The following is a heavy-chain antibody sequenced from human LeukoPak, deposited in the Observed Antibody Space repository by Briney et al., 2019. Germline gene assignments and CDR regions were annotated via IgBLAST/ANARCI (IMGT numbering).Heavy chain of an antibody. D-gene: IGHD3-22*01. CDR3: ARQGGYFYGKYYFDY. Sequence: SETLSLTCTVSGGSISTYYWAWIRQPPGMGLEWLGSIYTTGSTNYNPSLKSRVTISIDTSKSQFSLNLSSVTAADTAVYYCARQGGYFYGKYYFDYWGQGALVTVS. J-gene: IGHJ4*02. CDR1: GGSISTYY. V-gene: IGHV4-4*09. CDR2: IYTTGST.